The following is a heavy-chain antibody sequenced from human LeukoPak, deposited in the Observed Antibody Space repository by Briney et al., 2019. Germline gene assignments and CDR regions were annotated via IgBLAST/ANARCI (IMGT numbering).Heavy chain of an antibody. J-gene: IGHJ4*02. CDR1: GFTFSSYW. V-gene: IGHV3-7*01. CDR2: IKQDGSEK. CDR3: AGVATPSRHDY. Sequence: PGGSLRLSCAASGFTFSSYWMSWVRQAPGKGLEWVANIKQDGSEKYYVDSVKGRFTISRDNAKNSLYLQMNSLRAEDTAVYYCAGVATPSRHDYWGQGTLVTVSS. D-gene: IGHD5-12*01.